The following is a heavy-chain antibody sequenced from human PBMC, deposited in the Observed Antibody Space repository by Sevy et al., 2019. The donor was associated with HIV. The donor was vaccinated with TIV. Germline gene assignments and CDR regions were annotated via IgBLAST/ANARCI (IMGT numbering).Heavy chain of an antibody. J-gene: IGHJ4*02. D-gene: IGHD3-9*01. CDR2: IWYDGSNK. CDR1: GFTFSSYG. Sequence: GGSLRLSCAASGFTFSSYGMHWVRQAPGKGLEWVAVIWYDGSNKYYADSGKGRFTISRDNSKNTLYLQMNSLRAEDTAVYYCARDFNAGYDILTGYYPISLFDYWGQGTLVTVSS. CDR3: ARDFNAGYDILTGYYPISLFDY. V-gene: IGHV3-33*01.